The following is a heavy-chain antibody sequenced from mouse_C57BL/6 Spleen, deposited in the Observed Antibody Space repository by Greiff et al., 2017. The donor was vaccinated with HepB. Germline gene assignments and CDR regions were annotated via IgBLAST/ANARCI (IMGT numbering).Heavy chain of an antibody. V-gene: IGHV6-6*01. CDR1: GFTFSDSW. CDR2: IRNKANNHAT. CDR3: TRRVSPYFDY. D-gene: IGHD6-2*01. J-gene: IGHJ2*01. Sequence: EVKLVESGGGLVQPGGSMKLSCAASGFTFSDSWMDWVRQSPEKGLEWVAEIRNKANNHATYYAESVKGRFTISRDDSKSSVYLQMNSLRAEDTGIYNCTRRVSPYFDYWGQGTTLTVSS.